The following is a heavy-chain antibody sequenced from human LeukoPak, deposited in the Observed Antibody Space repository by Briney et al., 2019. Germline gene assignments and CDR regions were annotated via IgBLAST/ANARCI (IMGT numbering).Heavy chain of an antibody. CDR1: GGSFSGHY. CDR3: AEGRTGAAAIDF. J-gene: IGHJ4*02. V-gene: IGHV4-34*01. CDR2: STHTGST. Sequence: SETLSLTCAVYGGSFSGHYWTWIRQAPGKGLEWIGESTHTGSTNYNPSLKSRVTISVDTSKNQFSLKLTSVSAADTAVYHCAEGRTGAAAIDFWGPGTLVTVSS. D-gene: IGHD2-2*02.